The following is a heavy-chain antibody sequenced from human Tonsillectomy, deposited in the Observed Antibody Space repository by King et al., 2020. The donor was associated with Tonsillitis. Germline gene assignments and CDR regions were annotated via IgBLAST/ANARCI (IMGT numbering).Heavy chain of an antibody. Sequence: VQLVESGGGSVQRGGSLRLSCAASGLTFSDYAMTWVRQAPGKGLEWVSTISGTTGSTYYADSVKGRFTISRDNSKNTLYLQVNSLRAEDTALYYCAKGRGAFDIWGQGTMVTVSS. J-gene: IGHJ3*02. CDR2: ISGTTGST. CDR1: GLTFSDYA. V-gene: IGHV3-23*04. D-gene: IGHD3-10*01. CDR3: AKGRGAFDI.